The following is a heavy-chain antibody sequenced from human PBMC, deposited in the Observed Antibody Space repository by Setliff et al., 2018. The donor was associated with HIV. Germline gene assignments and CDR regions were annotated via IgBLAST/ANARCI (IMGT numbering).Heavy chain of an antibody. Sequence: PSETLSLTCIVSGGSISGSSYYWGWIRQSPGKGLEWIGNMYYSGSANYNPSLKSRVTISVDTSKNQFSLKLSSVTAADTAVYYCAREDWAEHYWGQGTLVTVSS. D-gene: IGHD3-9*01. V-gene: IGHV4-39*07. CDR2: MYYSGSA. CDR3: AREDWAEHY. CDR1: GGSISGSSYY. J-gene: IGHJ4*02.